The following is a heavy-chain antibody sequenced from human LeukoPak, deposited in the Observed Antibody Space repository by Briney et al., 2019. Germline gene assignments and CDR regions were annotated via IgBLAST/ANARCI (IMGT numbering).Heavy chain of an antibody. CDR3: ARGPIKLKYSSGGTGRFDY. CDR1: GGTFSSYA. D-gene: IGHD6-19*01. J-gene: IGHJ4*02. V-gene: IGHV1-8*02. CDR2: MNPNSGNT. Sequence: ASVKVSCKASGGTFSSYAISWVRQAPGQGLEWMGWMNPNSGNTGYAQKFQGRVTMTRNTSISTAYMELSSLRSEDTAVYYCARGPIKLKYSSGGTGRFDYWGQGTLVTVSS.